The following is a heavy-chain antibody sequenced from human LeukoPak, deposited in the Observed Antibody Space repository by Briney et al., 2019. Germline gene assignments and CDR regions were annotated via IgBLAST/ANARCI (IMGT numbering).Heavy chain of an antibody. Sequence: SETLSLTCTVSGGSISSYYWSWIRQPPGKGLEWIGYIYYSGSTNYSPSLKSRVTISVDTSKNQFSLKLSSVTAADTAVYYCARQGDPSGSYYRYYYGMDVWGQGTTVTVSS. J-gene: IGHJ6*02. V-gene: IGHV4-59*08. D-gene: IGHD1-26*01. CDR2: IYYSGST. CDR3: ARQGDPSGSYYRYYYGMDV. CDR1: GGSISSYY.